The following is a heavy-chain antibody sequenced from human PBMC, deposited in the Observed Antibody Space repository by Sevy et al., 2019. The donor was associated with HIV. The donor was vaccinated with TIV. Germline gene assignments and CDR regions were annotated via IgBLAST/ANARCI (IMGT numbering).Heavy chain of an antibody. J-gene: IGHJ4*02. CDR3: ARYGSGTYYLDY. Sequence: SETLSLTCTVSGGSISSGRYYWSWIRQPAGKGLEWVGRIYTSGSTNYNPSLKSRVTVSVDTSKNQFSLKLSSVTAAVTAVYYCARYGSGTYYLDYWGQGTLVTVSS. CDR2: IYTSGST. CDR1: GGSISSGRYY. D-gene: IGHD3-10*01. V-gene: IGHV4-61*02.